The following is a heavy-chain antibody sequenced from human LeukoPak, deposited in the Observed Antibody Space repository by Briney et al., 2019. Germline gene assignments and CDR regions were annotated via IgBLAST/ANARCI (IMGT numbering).Heavy chain of an antibody. V-gene: IGHV4-39*01. CDR1: GVSISSSNSY. Sequence: SETLSLTCTVSGVSISSSNSYWGWIRQPPGKGLEWIGSIYYSGNTYYNASLKSQVSISIDTSKNQFSLRLTSVTAADTAVYYCARPIQPYYDILTGYLPPFRPWGQGTLVTVSS. CDR2: IYYSGNT. CDR3: ARPIQPYYDILTGYLPPFRP. J-gene: IGHJ5*02. D-gene: IGHD3-9*01.